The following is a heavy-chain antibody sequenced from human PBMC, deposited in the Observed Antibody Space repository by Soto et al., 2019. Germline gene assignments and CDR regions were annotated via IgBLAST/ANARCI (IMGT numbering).Heavy chain of an antibody. CDR1: GFIFSNYV. CDR3: ARDHTQRLRIYYRDTDV. CDR2: ISFGGSNK. Sequence: GGSLRLSCAASGFIFSNYVVHWVRQAPGKGLEWVAVISFGGSNKYYAASVKGRFTISRDNSKSTLYLQMNSLTTEDTAVYYCARDHTQRLRIYYRDTDVWGQGTTVTVSS. J-gene: IGHJ6*02. V-gene: IGHV3-30-3*01. D-gene: IGHD3-22*01.